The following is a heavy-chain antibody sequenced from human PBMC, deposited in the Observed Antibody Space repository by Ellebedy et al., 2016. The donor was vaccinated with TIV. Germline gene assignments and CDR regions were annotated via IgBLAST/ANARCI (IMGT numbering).Heavy chain of an antibody. CDR2: IVGSGA. J-gene: IGHJ4*02. D-gene: IGHD2-2*01. V-gene: IGHV3-NL1*01. Sequence: PGGSLRLSCAASGFTFSPYAMVWVRQAPGKGLEWVSGIVGSGAQKYADSVQGRFTISRDNSKNTLYLQMNSLIPEDTALYYCARGTEQEKLLCSCDYWGQGILVTVSS. CDR1: GFTFSPYA. CDR3: ARGTEQEKLLCSCDY.